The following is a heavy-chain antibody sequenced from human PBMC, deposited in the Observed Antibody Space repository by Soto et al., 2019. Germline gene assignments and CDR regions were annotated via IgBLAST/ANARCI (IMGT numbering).Heavy chain of an antibody. CDR2: ISAYNGNT. CDR3: ARGRCSGGSCYWFDP. CDR1: GGTFSSYG. J-gene: IGHJ5*02. D-gene: IGHD2-15*01. V-gene: IGHV1-18*01. Sequence: ASVKVSCKASGGTFSSYGISWVRQAPGQGLEWMGWISAYNGNTNYAQKLQGRVPMTTDTSTSTAYMELRSLRSDDTAVYFCARGRCSGGSCYWFDPWGQGTLVTVSS.